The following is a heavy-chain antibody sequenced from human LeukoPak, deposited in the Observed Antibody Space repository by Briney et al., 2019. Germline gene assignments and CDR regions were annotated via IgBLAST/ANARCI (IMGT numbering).Heavy chain of an antibody. D-gene: IGHD3-22*01. Sequence: PSETLSLTCAVYGGSFSGYYWSWIRQPPGKGLEWIGAINHSGSTNYNPSLKSRVTISVDTSKNQFSLKLSSVTAADTAVYYCATGPPQRSTMIAVVIKGFDIWGQGTMVAVSS. CDR1: GGSFSGYY. CDR3: ATGPPQRSTMIAVVIKGFDI. V-gene: IGHV4-34*01. J-gene: IGHJ3*02. CDR2: INHSGST.